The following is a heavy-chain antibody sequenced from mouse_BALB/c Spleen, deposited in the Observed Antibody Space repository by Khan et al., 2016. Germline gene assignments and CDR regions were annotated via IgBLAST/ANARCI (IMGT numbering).Heavy chain of an antibody. Sequence: VQLQESGAELASPGASVTLSCKVSGCTFTDHIMNWVKKRPGQGLEWIGRIYPVSGETNYNQKFMGKATFSVDRSSSTVYMVLNSLTSEDPAVYYCGRGDGYYVGGAMDYWGQGTSVTVSS. CDR3: GRGDGYYVGGAMDY. D-gene: IGHD2-3*01. J-gene: IGHJ4*01. CDR2: IYPVSGET. CDR1: GCTFTDHI. V-gene: IGHV1-11*01.